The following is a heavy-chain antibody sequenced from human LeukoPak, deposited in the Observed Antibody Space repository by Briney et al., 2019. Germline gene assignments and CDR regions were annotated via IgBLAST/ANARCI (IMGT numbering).Heavy chain of an antibody. CDR2: ISYDGSNK. D-gene: IGHD2-2*01. Sequence: GGSLRLSCAASGFTFSSYAMHWVRQAPGKGLEWVAVISYDGSNKYYADSVKGRFTISRDNSKNTLYLQMNSLRAEDTAVYYCARGLGDHCSSTSCYYYYYYMDVWGKGTTVTVSS. V-gene: IGHV3-30-3*01. CDR3: ARGLGDHCSSTSCYYYYYYMDV. CDR1: GFTFSSYA. J-gene: IGHJ6*03.